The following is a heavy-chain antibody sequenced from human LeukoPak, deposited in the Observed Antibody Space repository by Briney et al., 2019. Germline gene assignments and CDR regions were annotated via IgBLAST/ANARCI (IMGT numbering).Heavy chain of an antibody. V-gene: IGHV4-59*12. J-gene: IGHJ4*02. D-gene: IGHD3-10*01. CDR3: ARSGGEPYFDY. CDR2: IYYSGST. CDR1: GGSISSYY. Sequence: PSETLSLTCTVSGGSISSYYWSWIRQPPGKGLEWIGYIYYSGSTNYNPSLKSRVTISVDTSKNQFSLQLNSVTLEDTAVYYCARSGGEPYFDYWGQGTLVTVSS.